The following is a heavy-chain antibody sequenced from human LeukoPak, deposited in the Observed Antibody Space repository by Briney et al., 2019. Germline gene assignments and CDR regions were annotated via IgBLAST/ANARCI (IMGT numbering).Heavy chain of an antibody. CDR1: GGYISSYY. V-gene: IGHV4-59*01. CDR3: ASYGIAAGDPTHNWFDP. J-gene: IGHJ5*02. Sequence: SETLSLTCTVSGGYISSYYWSWIRQPPGKGLEWIGYIYYSGSTNYNPSLKSRVTISVDTSKHQFSLKLSSVTAADTAVYYCASYGIAAGDPTHNWFDPWGQGTLVTVSS. CDR2: IYYSGST. D-gene: IGHD6-13*01.